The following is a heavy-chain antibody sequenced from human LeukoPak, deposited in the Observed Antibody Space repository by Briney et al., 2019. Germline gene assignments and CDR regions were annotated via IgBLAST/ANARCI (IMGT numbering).Heavy chain of an antibody. Sequence: GVSLRLSCAASGFTFSSFGMHWVRQAPGKGLEWVAFIRYDASHKYYADSVKGRFTISRDNSKNTLYMQMDSLRVEDTAVYYCAKAGGTYYPDHFDPWGQGTLVTVSS. CDR3: AKAGGTYYPDHFDP. V-gene: IGHV3-30*02. CDR2: IRYDASHK. J-gene: IGHJ5*02. D-gene: IGHD1-26*01. CDR1: GFTFSSFG.